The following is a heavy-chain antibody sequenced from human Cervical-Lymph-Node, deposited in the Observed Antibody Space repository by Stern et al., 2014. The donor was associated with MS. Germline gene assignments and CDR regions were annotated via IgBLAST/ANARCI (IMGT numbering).Heavy chain of an antibody. D-gene: IGHD2-8*01. CDR2: IHYSGST. J-gene: IGHJ5*02. CDR3: ARGYCSNGLCATFDH. Sequence: QEQLQESGPGLVKPSETLSLTCTVSGDSISSGTYYWSWIRQPPGKGLEWLGYIHYSGSTKYNPSLKSRVTISVDTSKDQFSLNLYSVTAADTAVYYCARGYCSNGLCATFDHWGQGTLLTVS. CDR1: GDSISSGTYY. V-gene: IGHV4-61*01.